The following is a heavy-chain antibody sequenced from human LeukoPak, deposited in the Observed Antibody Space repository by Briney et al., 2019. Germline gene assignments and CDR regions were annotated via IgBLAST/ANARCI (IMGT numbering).Heavy chain of an antibody. J-gene: IGHJ5*02. CDR3: ARVRDWNYVPPDP. Sequence: ASVKVSCKASGYTFTGYYMHWVRQAPGQGLEWMGWINPNSGGTNYAQKFQDRVTMTRDTSISTAYMEQSRLRSDDTAVYYCARVRDWNYVPPDPWGQGTLVTVSS. V-gene: IGHV1-2*02. CDR2: INPNSGGT. CDR1: GYTFTGYY. D-gene: IGHD1-7*01.